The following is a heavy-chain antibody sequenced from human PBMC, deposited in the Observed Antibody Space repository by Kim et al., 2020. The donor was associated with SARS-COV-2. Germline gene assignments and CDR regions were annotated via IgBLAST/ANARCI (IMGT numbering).Heavy chain of an antibody. CDR3: ARGDSGNYARPDY. CDR2: INHSGST. CDR1: GGSFSGYY. V-gene: IGHV4-34*01. D-gene: IGHD1-26*01. J-gene: IGHJ4*02. Sequence: SETLSLTCAVYGGSFSGYYWSWIRQSPGKGLEWIGEINHSGSTNYNPSLKSRVTISVDTSKNQFSLKLTSVTAADTAIYYCARGDSGNYARPDYWGQGTLVTVSS.